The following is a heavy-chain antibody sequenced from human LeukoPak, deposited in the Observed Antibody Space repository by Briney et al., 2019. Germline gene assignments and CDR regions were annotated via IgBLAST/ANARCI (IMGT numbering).Heavy chain of an antibody. CDR2: IRDGGTYT. CDR3: AKTQPFGEGDC. D-gene: IGHD3-10*01. CDR1: GFPFSNSA. Sequence: GGSLRLSCAASGFPFSNSAMSWVRQAPGKGLEWVSAIRDGGTYTYYADSVKGRFSISRDNSKNTLYLQMNSLRAEDTAIYYCAKTQPFGEGDCWGQGTLVTVSS. J-gene: IGHJ4*02. V-gene: IGHV3-23*01.